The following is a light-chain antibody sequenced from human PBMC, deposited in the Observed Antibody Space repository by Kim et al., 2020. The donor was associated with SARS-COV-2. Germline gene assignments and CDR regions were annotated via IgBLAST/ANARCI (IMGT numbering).Light chain of an antibody. CDR3: QHRSNWPPYS. J-gene: IGKJ2*03. CDR2: DAS. V-gene: IGKV3-11*01. Sequence: LSPGRSATLSCRASQSVSSYFAWYQQKPGQAPRLLIYDASNRATGIPARFSGSGSGTDFTLTISSLEPEDFAVYYCQHRSNWPPYSFGQGTKLEI. CDR1: QSVSSY.